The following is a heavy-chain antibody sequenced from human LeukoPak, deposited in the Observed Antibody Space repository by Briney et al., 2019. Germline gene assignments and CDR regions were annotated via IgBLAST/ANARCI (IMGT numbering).Heavy chain of an antibody. CDR2: IYYSGST. V-gene: IGHV4-30-4*08. J-gene: IGHJ4*02. D-gene: IGHD2-2*02. CDR3: ARERGYCSSTSCYTRCYFDY. CDR1: GGSISSGDYY. Sequence: SQTLSLTCTVSGGSISSGDYYWSWIRQPPGKGLEWIGYIYYSGSTYYNPSLKSRVTISVDTSKNQFSLKLSSVTAADTAVYYCARERGYCSSTSCYTRCYFDYWGQGTLVTVSS.